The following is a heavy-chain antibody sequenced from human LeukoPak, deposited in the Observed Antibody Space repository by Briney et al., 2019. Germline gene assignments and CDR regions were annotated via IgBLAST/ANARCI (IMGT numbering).Heavy chain of an antibody. CDR3: AKTVRTRWGFDY. J-gene: IGHJ4*02. CDR1: GFTFSSYA. CDR2: ISGSGGST. D-gene: IGHD4-23*01. Sequence: PGGSLRLSCAASGFTFSSYAISWVRQAPGKGLEWVSIISGSGGSTSYADSVKGRFTISRDNSNNALYLQMSSLRAEDTALYYCAKTVRTRWGFDYWGQGTLVTVSS. V-gene: IGHV3-23*01.